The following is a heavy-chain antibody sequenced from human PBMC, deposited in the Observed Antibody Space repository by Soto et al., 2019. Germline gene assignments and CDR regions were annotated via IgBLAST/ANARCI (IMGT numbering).Heavy chain of an antibody. Sequence: GGSLRLSCAASGFTFSSYAMHWVRQAPGKGLEWVAVIAYDGRNKYYADSVKGRFTISRDNSKNTLYLQMNSLRIEDTAVYYCARERERVYDYWGQGTLVTGSS. CDR2: IAYDGRNK. CDR3: ARERERVYDY. J-gene: IGHJ4*02. D-gene: IGHD1-1*01. CDR1: GFTFSSYA. V-gene: IGHV3-30*04.